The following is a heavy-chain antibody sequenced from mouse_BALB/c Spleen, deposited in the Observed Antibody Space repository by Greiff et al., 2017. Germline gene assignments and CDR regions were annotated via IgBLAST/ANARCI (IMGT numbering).Heavy chain of an antibody. D-gene: IGHD6-1*01. V-gene: IGHV5-17*02. CDR3: ARPISEPYAMDY. J-gene: IGHJ4*01. Sequence: EVQVEESGGGLVQPGGSRKLSCAASGFTFSSFGMHWVRQAPEKGLEWVAYISSGSSTIYYADTVKGRFTISRDNPKNTLFLQMTSLRSEDTAMYYCARPISEPYAMDYWGQGTSVTVSS. CDR2: ISSGSSTI. CDR1: GFTFSSFG.